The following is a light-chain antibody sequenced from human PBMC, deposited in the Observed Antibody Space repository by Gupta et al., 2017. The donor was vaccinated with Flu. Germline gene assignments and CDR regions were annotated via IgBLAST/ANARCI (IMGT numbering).Light chain of an antibody. CDR2: AAD. J-gene: IGKJ4*01. V-gene: IGKV1-39*01. CDR1: QSISSY. CDR3: QQSDSTPQT. Sequence: PYSVSASVGDRVTITCRARQSISSYLNWYQQKPGKAPKLLSDAADSWKSGVTSRFSGSGSGTDFTLTISRLQPEDFATYYCQQSDSTPQTFGGGTKVEIK.